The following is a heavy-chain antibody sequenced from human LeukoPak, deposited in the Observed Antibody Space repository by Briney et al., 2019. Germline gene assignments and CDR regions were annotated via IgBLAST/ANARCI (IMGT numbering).Heavy chain of an antibody. V-gene: IGHV4-31*03. CDR1: GGSISSGGYY. J-gene: IGHJ4*02. D-gene: IGHD2-2*01. CDR2: IYYSGST. CDR3: ARDLREKDQLGAPFGY. Sequence: TLSLTCTVSGGSISSGGYYWSWIRQHPGKGLEWIGYIYYSGSTYYNPSLKSRATISVDTSKNTFSLKQSPVTAADTAVYYFARDLREKDQLGAPFGYWGQGTLVTVSS.